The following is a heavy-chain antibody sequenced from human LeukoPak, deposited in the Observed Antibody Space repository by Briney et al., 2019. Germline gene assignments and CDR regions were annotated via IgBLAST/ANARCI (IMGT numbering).Heavy chain of an antibody. J-gene: IGHJ4*02. CDR2: INHSGST. V-gene: IGHV4-34*01. CDR1: GGSFSGYY. D-gene: IGHD6-13*01. CDR3: ARFPTMYSSSWFQTYYFDY. Sequence: SETLSLTCAGYGGSFSGYYWSWIRQPPGKGLEWIGEINHSGSTNYNPYLKSRVTISVDTSKNQFSLKLSSVTAADTAVYYCARFPTMYSSSWFQTYYFDYWGQGTLVTVSS.